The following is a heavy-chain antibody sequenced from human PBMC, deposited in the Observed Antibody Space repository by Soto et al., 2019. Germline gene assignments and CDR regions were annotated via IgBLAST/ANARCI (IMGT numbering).Heavy chain of an antibody. CDR2: IYWNGNK. J-gene: IGHJ5*01. V-gene: IGHV2-5*01. Sequence: QITLKEAGPTLVKPTQTLTLTCTFPGFSLTTTGVGVGWIRQPPRGAPEWLALIYWNGNKRYSPSLESRLTITKDTSKNQVVLTMSAMDPLDTATYYCAHRPATHMDWFDSWGQGTLVTVSS. CDR1: GFSLTTTGVG. CDR3: AHRPATHMDWFDS. D-gene: IGHD2-21*01.